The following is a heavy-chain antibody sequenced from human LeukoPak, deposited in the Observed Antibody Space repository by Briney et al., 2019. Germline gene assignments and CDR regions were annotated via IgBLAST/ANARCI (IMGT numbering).Heavy chain of an antibody. CDR1: GGTFSSYA. J-gene: IGHJ4*02. CDR3: ARDLARGGY. CDR2: IIPIFGTA. V-gene: IGHV1-69*05. Sequence: ASVKVSCKASGGTFSSYAISWVRQAPGQGLEWMGGIIPIFGTANYAQKFQGRVTMTRDTSTSTVYMELNTLRSEDTAIYYCARDLARGGYWGQGTLVTVSS. D-gene: IGHD3-10*01.